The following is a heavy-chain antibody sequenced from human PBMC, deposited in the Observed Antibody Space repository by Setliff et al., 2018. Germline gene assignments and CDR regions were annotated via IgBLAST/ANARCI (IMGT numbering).Heavy chain of an antibody. CDR2: IHYRGTT. D-gene: IGHD1-7*01. CDR1: GASINSGSNY. J-gene: IGHJ4*02. Sequence: SETLSLTCTVSGASINSGSNYWGWIRQPPGKGLEWIGRIHYRGTTYSNASLASRLTLSVDTSKNQFSLELTSVTASDTAVYYCARTGTYRYFDSWGQGTRVTVSS. CDR3: ARTGTYRYFDS. V-gene: IGHV4-39*01.